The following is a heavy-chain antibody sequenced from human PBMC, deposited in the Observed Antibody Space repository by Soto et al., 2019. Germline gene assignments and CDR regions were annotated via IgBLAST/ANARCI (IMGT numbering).Heavy chain of an antibody. Sequence: QVQLVESGGGLVRPGGSLRLSCAASGFTFSDYYMTWIRQAPGKGLEWVSYITGSNDYTNYADSVKGRFTISRDNVKNSLYLKMNSLRAEYTAVYYCAREYYYGMDVWGQGTTVTVSS. CDR3: AREYYYGMDV. V-gene: IGHV3-11*05. J-gene: IGHJ6*02. CDR2: ITGSNDYT. CDR1: GFTFSDYY.